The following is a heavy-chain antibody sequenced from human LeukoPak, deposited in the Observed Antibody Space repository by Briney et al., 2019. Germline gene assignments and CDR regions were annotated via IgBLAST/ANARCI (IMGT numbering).Heavy chain of an antibody. CDR2: ISASGGST. CDR3: AKDAFRMTMKLFDY. J-gene: IGHJ4*02. Sequence: PGGSLRLSCAASGFTFSSYAMTWVRQAPGKGLEWVSAISASGGSTYYADSVKGRFTISRGNSKNTLYLQMNSLRAEDTAVYYCAKDAFRMTMKLFDYWGQGTLVTVSS. D-gene: IGHD4/OR15-4a*01. V-gene: IGHV3-23*01. CDR1: GFTFSSYA.